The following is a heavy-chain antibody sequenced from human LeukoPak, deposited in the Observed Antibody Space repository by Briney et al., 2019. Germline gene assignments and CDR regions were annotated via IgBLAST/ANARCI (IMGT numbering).Heavy chain of an antibody. CDR1: GGSISSGSYY. Sequence: SETLSLTCSVSGGSISSGSYYWSWVRQPPGKGLEWIGSNDYSGSTNYNPSLKSRVTISVDTSKNQFSLRLTSVTAADTALYYCARIDRFPLAFDIWGQGQRSPSLQ. CDR3: ARIDRFPLAFDI. J-gene: IGHJ3*02. D-gene: IGHD3-16*01. V-gene: IGHV4-61*01. CDR2: NDYSGST.